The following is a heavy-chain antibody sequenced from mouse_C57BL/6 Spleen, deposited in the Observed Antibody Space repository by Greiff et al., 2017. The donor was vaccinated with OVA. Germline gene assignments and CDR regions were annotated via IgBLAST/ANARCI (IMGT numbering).Heavy chain of an antibody. J-gene: IGHJ4*01. D-gene: IGHD2-3*01. CDR1: GFTFSDYY. Sequence: EVQVVESGGGLVQPGGSLKLSCAASGFTFSDYYMYWVRQTPEKRLEWVAYISNGGGSTYYPDTVKGRFTISRDNAKNTLYLQMSRLKSEDTAMYYCARGRMGNYYAMDYWGQGTSVTVSS. CDR3: ARGRMGNYYAMDY. V-gene: IGHV5-12*01. CDR2: ISNGGGST.